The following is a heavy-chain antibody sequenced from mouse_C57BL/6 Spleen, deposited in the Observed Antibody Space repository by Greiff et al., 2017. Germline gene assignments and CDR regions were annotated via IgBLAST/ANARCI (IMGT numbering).Heavy chain of an antibody. CDR1: GFTFSSYA. CDR2: ISDGGSYT. CDR3: AREGMRDYDGYFDV. V-gene: IGHV5-4*01. Sequence: EVKLMESGGGLVKPGGSLKLSCAASGFTFSSYAMSWVRQTPEKRLEWVATISDGGSYTYYPDNVKGRFTISRDNAKNNLYLQMSHLKSEDTAMYYCAREGMRDYDGYFDVWGTGTTVTVSS. J-gene: IGHJ1*03. D-gene: IGHD2-4*01.